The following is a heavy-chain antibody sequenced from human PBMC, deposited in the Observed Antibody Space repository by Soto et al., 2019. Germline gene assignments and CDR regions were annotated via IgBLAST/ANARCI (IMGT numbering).Heavy chain of an antibody. CDR1: GGSFSGYY. J-gene: IGHJ4*02. D-gene: IGHD3-16*02. CDR3: ASFGYDYIWGSYRYTRAPFDY. V-gene: IGHV4-34*01. Sequence: ETLSLTCAVYGGSFSGYYWSWIRQPPGKGLEWIGEINHSGSTNYNPSLKSRVTISVDTSKNQFSLKLSSVTAADTAVYYCASFGYDYIWGSYRYTRAPFDYWGQGTLVTVSS. CDR2: INHSGST.